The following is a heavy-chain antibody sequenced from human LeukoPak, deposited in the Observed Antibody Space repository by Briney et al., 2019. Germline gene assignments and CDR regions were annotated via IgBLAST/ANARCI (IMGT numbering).Heavy chain of an antibody. V-gene: IGHV4-59*01. J-gene: IGHJ3*02. CDR2: IYYSGST. CDR1: GGSISSYY. CDR3: ARGLNRWLGYDDAFDI. D-gene: IGHD6-19*01. Sequence: SETLSLTCTVSGGSISSYYWSWIRQPPGKGLEWIGYIYYSGSTNYNPSLKSRVTISVDTSKNQFSLKLSSVTAADTAVYYCARGLNRWLGYDDAFDIWGQGTMVTVSS.